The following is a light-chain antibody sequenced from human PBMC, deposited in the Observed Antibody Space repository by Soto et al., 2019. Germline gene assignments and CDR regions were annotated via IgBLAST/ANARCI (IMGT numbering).Light chain of an antibody. CDR2: WAS. J-gene: IGKJ1*01. CDR3: QQYYTPPWT. Sequence: TQSPATLSLSPGEPATLSCRASRHVYINALAWYQQKPGQPPKLLLNWASARESGVPDRFSGSGSGTDFTLTINSLQTEDVATYYCQQYYTPPWTFGQGSKVEIK. CDR1: RHVYINA. V-gene: IGKV4-1*01.